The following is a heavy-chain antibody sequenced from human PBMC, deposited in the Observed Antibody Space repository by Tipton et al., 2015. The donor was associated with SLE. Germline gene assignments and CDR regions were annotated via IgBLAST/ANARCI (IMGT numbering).Heavy chain of an antibody. V-gene: IGHV4-59*11. CDR2: IHYSGTT. D-gene: IGHD2-21*01. CDR3: ARTLGAIAHTVYDAFDI. CDR1: GGSLTNHY. J-gene: IGHJ3*02. Sequence: TLSLTCTVSGGSLTNHYWNWIPQPPWKGVGWIGYIHYSGTTHDNPPPKSRVTMSVDMSKNQFSLRLTSVTAADTAVYYCARTLGAIAHTVYDAFDIWGQGKMVTVSS.